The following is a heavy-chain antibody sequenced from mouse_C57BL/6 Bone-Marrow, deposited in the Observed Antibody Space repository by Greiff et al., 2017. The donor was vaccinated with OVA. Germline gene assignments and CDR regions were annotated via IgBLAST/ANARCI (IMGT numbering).Heavy chain of an antibody. CDR2: IYPGSGST. J-gene: IGHJ3*01. CDR1: GYTFTSYW. Sequence: VQLQQPGAELVKPGASVKMSCKASGYTFTSYWITWVKQRPGQGLEWIGDIYPGSGSTNYHEKFKSKATLTVDTSSSTAYMQLSSLTSEDSAVYYCAKERWSYGYDGAWFAYWGQGTLVTVTA. V-gene: IGHV1-55*01. D-gene: IGHD2-2*01. CDR3: AKERWSYGYDGAWFAY.